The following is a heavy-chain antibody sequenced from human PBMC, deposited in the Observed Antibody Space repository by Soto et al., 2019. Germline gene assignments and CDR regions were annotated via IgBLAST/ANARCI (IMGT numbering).Heavy chain of an antibody. CDR1: GGTFSNYA. CDR2: IVPIFGTT. V-gene: IGHV1-69*12. Sequence: QVQLVQSGAEVKKPGSSVKVSCKVSGGTFSNYAIDWVRLAPGHGLEWMGGIVPIFGTTYYTQKFQGRATIIADDSTTTSYLEMSRLRSEDKAIYYCARVEAVAGLYNYHGLDVWGQGTAVTVSS. D-gene: IGHD6-19*01. CDR3: ARVEAVAGLYNYHGLDV. J-gene: IGHJ6*02.